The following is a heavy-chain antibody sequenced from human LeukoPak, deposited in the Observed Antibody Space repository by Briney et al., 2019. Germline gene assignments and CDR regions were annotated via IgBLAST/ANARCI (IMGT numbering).Heavy chain of an antibody. CDR3: ATDYWGSINY. J-gene: IGHJ4*02. CDR1: GFTFSTYW. Sequence: GGSLRLSCAASGFTFSTYWMHWVRQAPGKGLVWVSRISSDGSSTSYADSVKGRFTISRDNAKNTLYLQMNSLRVEDTAVYYCATDYWGSINYWGQGSLVTVSS. CDR2: ISSDGSST. V-gene: IGHV3-74*01. D-gene: IGHD7-27*01.